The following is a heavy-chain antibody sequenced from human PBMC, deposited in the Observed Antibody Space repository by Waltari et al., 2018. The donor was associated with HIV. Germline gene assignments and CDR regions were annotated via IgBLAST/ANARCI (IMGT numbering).Heavy chain of an antibody. D-gene: IGHD4-17*01. J-gene: IGHJ4*01. Sequence: QVQLEESGPGLVRPSGTLSVTCAVSGASISSSKWWSWFRQPPGKGLEWMGGIYHSGDTTYNPVLKSRLSVSIDKSKKHFSLNLTSVTAADTAVYYCSRVRDSGDYGHFDSWGRGTMVIVSS. CDR2: IYHSGDT. CDR3: SRVRDSGDYGHFDS. V-gene: IGHV4-4*02. CDR1: GASISSSKW.